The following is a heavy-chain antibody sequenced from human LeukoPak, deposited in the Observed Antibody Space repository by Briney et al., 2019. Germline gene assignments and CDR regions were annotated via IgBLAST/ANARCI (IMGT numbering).Heavy chain of an antibody. CDR3: ARRTGYYDSSGYHPN. CDR2: INHSGST. D-gene: IGHD3-22*01. V-gene: IGHV4-34*01. CDR1: GGSFSGYY. J-gene: IGHJ4*02. Sequence: SETLSLTCAVYGGSFSGYYWSWIRQPPGKGLEWIGEINHSGSTNYNPSLKSRVTISVDTSKSQFSLKLSSVTAADTAVYYCARRTGYYDSSGYHPNWGQGTLVTVSS.